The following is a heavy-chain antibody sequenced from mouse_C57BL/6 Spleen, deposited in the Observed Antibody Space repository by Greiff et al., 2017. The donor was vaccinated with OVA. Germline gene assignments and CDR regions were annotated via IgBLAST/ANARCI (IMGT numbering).Heavy chain of an antibody. Sequence: EVQGVESGGDLVKPGGSLKLSCAASGFTFSSYGMSWVRQTPDKRLEWVATISSGGSYTYYPDSVKGRFTISRDNAKNTLYLQMSSLKSEDTAMYYCARQGLSPHFDYWGQGTTLTVSS. V-gene: IGHV5-6*01. J-gene: IGHJ2*01. CDR2: ISSGGSYT. CDR3: ARQGLSPHFDY. CDR1: GFTFSSYG. D-gene: IGHD3-3*01.